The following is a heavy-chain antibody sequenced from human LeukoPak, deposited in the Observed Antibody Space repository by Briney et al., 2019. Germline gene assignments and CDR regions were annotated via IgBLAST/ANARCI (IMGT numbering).Heavy chain of an antibody. D-gene: IGHD3-16*01. CDR1: GFTFSSYA. J-gene: IGHJ6*03. CDR3: ARDPRTFPYYYYMDV. Sequence: GGSLRLSCAASGFTFSSYAMSWVRQAPGKGLEWVSYISSSGSTIYYADSVKGRFTISRDNAKNSLYLQMNSLRAEDTAVYYCARDPRTFPYYYYMDVWGKGTTVAVSS. CDR2: ISSSGSTI. V-gene: IGHV3-48*04.